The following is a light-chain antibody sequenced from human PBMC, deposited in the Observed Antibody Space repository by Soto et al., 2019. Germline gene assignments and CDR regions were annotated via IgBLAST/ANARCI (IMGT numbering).Light chain of an antibody. J-gene: IGLJ3*02. Sequence: QSALTQPASVSGSPGQSITISCTGTSSDVGTYNLVSWYQQHAGKAPKLMLYEGSKRPSGVSNRFSGSKSGNTASLTISGLQAEDVAVYYCCSYAGSSTWVFGGGTKLTVL. V-gene: IGLV2-23*01. CDR1: SSDVGTYNL. CDR3: CSYAGSSTWV. CDR2: EGS.